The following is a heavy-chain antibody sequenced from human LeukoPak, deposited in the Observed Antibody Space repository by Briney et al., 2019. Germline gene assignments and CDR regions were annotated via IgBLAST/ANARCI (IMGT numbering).Heavy chain of an antibody. J-gene: IGHJ3*02. D-gene: IGHD1-14*01. V-gene: IGHV3-23*01. CDR1: GFTLSIYD. Sequence: GGSLRLSCAASGFTLSIYDMSWVRQAPGKGLECVSATDRGVGSTNTYYADSVKGRFTISRDNAKNSLYLQMNSLRAEDTAVYYCAKDTDLQGPTGSAFDIWGQGTMVTVSS. CDR2: TDRGVGSTNT. CDR3: AKDTDLQGPTGSAFDI.